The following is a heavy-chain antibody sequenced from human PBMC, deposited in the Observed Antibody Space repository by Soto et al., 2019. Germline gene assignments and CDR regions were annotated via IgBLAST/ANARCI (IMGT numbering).Heavy chain of an antibody. CDR2: IYYSGST. J-gene: IGHJ5*02. D-gene: IGHD6-19*01. Sequence: PSETLSLTCTVSGGSISSSSYYWGWIRQPPGKGLEWIGSIYYSGSTYYNPSLKSRVTISVDTSKNQFSLKLSSVTAADTAVYYCASQSAVAGNWFDPWGQGTLVTVSS. V-gene: IGHV4-39*01. CDR3: ASQSAVAGNWFDP. CDR1: GGSISSSSYY.